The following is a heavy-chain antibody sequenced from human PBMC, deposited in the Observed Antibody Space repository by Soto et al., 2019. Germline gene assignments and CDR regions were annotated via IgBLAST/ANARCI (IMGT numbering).Heavy chain of an antibody. CDR3: ARDRITIFGVVITQYYYYGMDV. CDR2: IIPIFGTA. J-gene: IGHJ6*02. CDR1: GGTFSSYA. V-gene: IGHV1-69*01. D-gene: IGHD3-3*01. Sequence: VKVSCKASGGTFSSYAISWVRQAPGQGLEWMGGIIPIFGTANYAQKFQGRVTITADESTSTAYMELSSLRSEDTAVYYCARDRITIFGVVITQYYYYGMDVWGQGTTVTVS.